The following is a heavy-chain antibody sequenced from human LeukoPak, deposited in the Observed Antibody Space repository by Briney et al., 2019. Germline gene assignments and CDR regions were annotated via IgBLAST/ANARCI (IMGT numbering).Heavy chain of an antibody. Sequence: ASVKVSCKASGYTFTSYGISWVRQAPGQGLEWMGWIGAYNGNTNYAQKLQGRVTMTTDTSTSTAYMELRSLRSDDTAVYYCARAPTRYSYGYYYYYYMDVWGKGTTVTVSS. CDR1: GYTFTSYG. CDR3: ARAPTRYSYGYYYYYYMDV. D-gene: IGHD5-18*01. J-gene: IGHJ6*03. V-gene: IGHV1-18*01. CDR2: IGAYNGNT.